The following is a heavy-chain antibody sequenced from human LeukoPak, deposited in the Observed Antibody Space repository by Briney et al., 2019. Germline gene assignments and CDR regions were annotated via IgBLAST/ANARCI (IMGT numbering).Heavy chain of an antibody. J-gene: IGHJ3*02. D-gene: IGHD2-15*01. CDR2: INHSGST. V-gene: IGHV4-34*01. Sequence: PSETLSLTCAVYGGSFSGYYWSWIRQPPGKGLEWIGEINHSGSTNYNPSLKSRVTISVDTSKNQFSLKLSSVTAADTAVYYCARGRGICGYCSGGSCYSLPSRCGAFDIWGQGTMVTVSS. CDR3: ARGRGICGYCSGGSCYSLPSRCGAFDI. CDR1: GGSFSGYY.